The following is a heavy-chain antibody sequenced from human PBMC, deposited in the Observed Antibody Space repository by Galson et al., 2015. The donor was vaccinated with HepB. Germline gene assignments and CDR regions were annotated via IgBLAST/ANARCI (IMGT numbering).Heavy chain of an antibody. Sequence: ETLSLTCAIYRGSFSGYYWSWIRQPPGKGLEWIGEINHSGNINYNPSLKSRVTISLDTSKNQFALRLNSVTAADAAVYYCARGDNDILTGYFYDYWGQGTLVTVSS. CDR1: RGSFSGYY. CDR2: INHSGNI. J-gene: IGHJ4*02. D-gene: IGHD3-9*01. V-gene: IGHV4-34*01. CDR3: ARGDNDILTGYFYDY.